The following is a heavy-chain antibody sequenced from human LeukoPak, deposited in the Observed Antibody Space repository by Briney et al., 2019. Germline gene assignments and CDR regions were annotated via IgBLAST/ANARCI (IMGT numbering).Heavy chain of an antibody. J-gene: IGHJ5*02. CDR3: GRGNSGYSLGFRGGYNGSDP. D-gene: IGHD5-18*01. CDR2: INHSGST. Sequence: SETLSLTCAVYGGSFSGYYWSWIRQPPGKGLEWIGEINHSGSTNYNPSLKSRVTISVDTSKNQFSLKLSSVTAADTAVYYCGRGNSGYSLGFRGGYNGSDPGGREPRLTVSS. V-gene: IGHV4-34*01. CDR1: GGSFSGYY.